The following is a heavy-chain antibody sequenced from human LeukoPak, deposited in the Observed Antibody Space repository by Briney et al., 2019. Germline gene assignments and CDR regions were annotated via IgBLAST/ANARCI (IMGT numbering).Heavy chain of an antibody. CDR1: GYTFTSYG. V-gene: IGHV1-18*01. J-gene: IGHJ4*02. Sequence: ASVKVSCKASGYTFTSYGISWVRQAPGQGLEWMGWISAYNGNTNYAQKLQGRVTMTTDTSTSTAHMELRSLRSDDTAVYYCARTEGPSAWGRPAMADYWGQGTLVAVSS. D-gene: IGHD5-18*01. CDR2: ISAYNGNT. CDR3: ARTEGPSAWGRPAMADY.